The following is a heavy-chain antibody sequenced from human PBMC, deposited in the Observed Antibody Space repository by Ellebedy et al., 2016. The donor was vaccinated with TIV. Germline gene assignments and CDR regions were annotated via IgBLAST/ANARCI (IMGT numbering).Heavy chain of an antibody. CDR3: ARSVPVQLNAFDI. D-gene: IGHD1-1*01. J-gene: IGHJ3*02. CDR2: IKQDGSEK. CDR1: GFTFSSYW. Sequence: GESLKISCAASGFTFSSYWMSWVRQAPGKGLEWVANIKQDGSEKYYVDSVKGRFTISRDSAKNSLYLQMNSLRAEDTAVYYCARSVPVQLNAFDIWGQGTMVTVSS. V-gene: IGHV3-7*01.